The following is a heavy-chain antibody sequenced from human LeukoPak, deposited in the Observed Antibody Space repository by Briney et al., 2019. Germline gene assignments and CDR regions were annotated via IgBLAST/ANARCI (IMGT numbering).Heavy chain of an antibody. CDR1: GFTFSSYS. D-gene: IGHD3-10*02. CDR2: IYSGGST. CDR3: ARARCYSCDY. V-gene: IGHV3-66*01. J-gene: IGHJ4*02. Sequence: PGGSLRLSCAASGFTFSSYSMNWVRQAPGKGLEWVSIIYSGGSTFYADSVKGRFTISRDNSKNTLYLQMNSLRAEDTAVYYCARARCYSCDYWGQGTLVTVSS.